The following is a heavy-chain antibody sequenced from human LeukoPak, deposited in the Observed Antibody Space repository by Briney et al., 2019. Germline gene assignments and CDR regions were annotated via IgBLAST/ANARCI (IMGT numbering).Heavy chain of an antibody. V-gene: IGHV1-69*01. Sequence: SVKVSCKASGGTFSNYAISWVRQAPGQGLEWMGAIIPIFGTANYAQKFQGRVTITADESTSTAYTELSSLRSEDTAVYYCARILSSSWYEYFHHWGQGTLVTVSS. D-gene: IGHD6-19*01. J-gene: IGHJ1*01. CDR3: ARILSSSWYEYFHH. CDR1: GGTFSNYA. CDR2: IIPIFGTA.